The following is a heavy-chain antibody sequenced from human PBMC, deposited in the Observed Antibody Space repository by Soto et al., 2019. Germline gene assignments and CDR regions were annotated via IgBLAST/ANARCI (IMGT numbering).Heavy chain of an antibody. D-gene: IGHD2-15*01. CDR2: INAGNGNT. V-gene: IGHV1-3*01. CDR1: GYTFTSYA. J-gene: IGHJ4*02. CDR3: ACLGGGSHPQFYY. Sequence: GASVKVSCKASGYTFTSYAMHWVRQAPGQRLEWMGWINAGNGNTKYSQKFQGRVTITRDTSASTAYMELSSLRSEDTAVYYCACLGGGSHPQFYYCGQGTLVPVSS.